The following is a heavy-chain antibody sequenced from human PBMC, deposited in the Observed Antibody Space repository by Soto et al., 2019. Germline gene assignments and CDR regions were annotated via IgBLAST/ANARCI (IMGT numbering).Heavy chain of an antibody. CDR3: AKDCDYIWGSYRLGY. CDR2: ISGRGGST. V-gene: IGHV3-23*01. Sequence: GGSRRLSCAASGFPFSSYPMTGFRQAPGKGREWVSAISGRGGSTYYADSVKGRFTISRDNSKNTLYLQMNSLRAEDTAVYYCAKDCDYIWGSYRLGYWGQGTLVTVSS. J-gene: IGHJ4*02. CDR1: GFPFSSYP. D-gene: IGHD3-16*02.